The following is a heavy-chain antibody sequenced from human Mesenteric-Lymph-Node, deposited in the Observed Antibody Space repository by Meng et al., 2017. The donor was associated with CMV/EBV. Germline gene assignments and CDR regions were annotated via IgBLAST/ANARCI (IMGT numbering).Heavy chain of an antibody. CDR1: GFTFSSYA. J-gene: IGHJ5*02. CDR2: ISSNGGWT. Sequence: GESLKISCAASGFTFSSYAMNWVRQASGKGLEYVSAISSNGGWTYYADSVKGRFTISRDNSKNTLNLQMGSLRAEDMAVYYCARGDDYDLFDPWGQGTLVTVSS. D-gene: IGHD3-16*01. V-gene: IGHV3-64*02. CDR3: ARGDDYDLFDP.